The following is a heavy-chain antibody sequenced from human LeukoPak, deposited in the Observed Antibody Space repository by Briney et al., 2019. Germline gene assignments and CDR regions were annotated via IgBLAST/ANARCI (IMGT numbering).Heavy chain of an antibody. J-gene: IGHJ4*02. Sequence: GGSLRLSCAASGFTFNIYAMTWVRQAPGKGLEWVSHISGSGGITYYADSVKGRFTIFRDNSKNTLYLQMNSLRAEDTAVYYCARVPTSGYWGQGTLVTVS. D-gene: IGHD3-10*01. CDR3: ARVPTSGY. CDR1: GFTFNIYA. V-gene: IGHV3-23*01. CDR2: ISGSGGIT.